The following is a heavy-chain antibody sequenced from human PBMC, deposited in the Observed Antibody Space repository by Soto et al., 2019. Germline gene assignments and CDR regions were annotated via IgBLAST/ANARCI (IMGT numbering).Heavy chain of an antibody. CDR3: ARGTGTSSRWFGP. CDR2: LSTFNGNT. Sequence: QVHLVQSGTEVKEPGASVKVSCKASASTFTVYTINWVRQAPGQGLVWRGWLSTFNGNTKYEGNFEGRVTMTTNTSMTTAYMEMTSLQFDATALYFLARGTGTSSRWFGPWGQGPLFSVSS. D-gene: IGHD1-1*01. V-gene: IGHV1-18*04. J-gene: IGHJ5*02. CDR1: ASTFTVYT.